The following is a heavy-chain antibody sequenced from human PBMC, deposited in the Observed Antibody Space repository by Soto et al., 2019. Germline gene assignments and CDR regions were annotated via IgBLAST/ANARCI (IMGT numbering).Heavy chain of an antibody. D-gene: IGHD2-2*01. CDR3: ARQKLGYCSSTSCSSNYYYYYMDV. Sequence: GESLKISCKGSGYSFTSYWSGWVRQMPGKGLEWMGIIYPGDSDTRYSPSFQGQVTISADKSISTAYLQWSSLKASDTAMYYCARQKLGYCSSTSCSSNYYYYYMDVWGKGTTVTVSS. J-gene: IGHJ6*03. V-gene: IGHV5-51*01. CDR2: IYPGDSDT. CDR1: GYSFTSYW.